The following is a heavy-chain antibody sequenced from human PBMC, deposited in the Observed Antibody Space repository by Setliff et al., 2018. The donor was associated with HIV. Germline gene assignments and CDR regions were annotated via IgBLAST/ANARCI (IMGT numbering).Heavy chain of an antibody. J-gene: IGHJ4*02. V-gene: IGHV4-59*01. Sequence: SETLSLTCTVSGGSISSYYWSWIRQSPGTGLEWIGYVHDSDSTKYNSSLESRVTMSVDTSKNQFSLNLNSVTAADTAVYYCARGGASSKYFDYWGQGTLVTVSS. CDR3: ARGGASSKYFDY. D-gene: IGHD3-10*01. CDR2: VHDSDST. CDR1: GGSISSYY.